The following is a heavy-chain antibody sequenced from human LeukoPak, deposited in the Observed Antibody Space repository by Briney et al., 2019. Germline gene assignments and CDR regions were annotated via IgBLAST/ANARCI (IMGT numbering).Heavy chain of an antibody. J-gene: IGHJ4*02. V-gene: IGHV4-59*08. CDR3: ARHYYDSSGYYLAY. CDR1: GGSISSYY. Sequence: SETLSLACSVSGGSISSYYWGSIRQPPGRGLGWVGYIYYSGSTNYNASLKSRVTISVDTSKNQFSLKMSTATAADTAVYYCARHYYDSSGYYLAYWGQGTLVTVSS. CDR2: IYYSGST. D-gene: IGHD3-22*01.